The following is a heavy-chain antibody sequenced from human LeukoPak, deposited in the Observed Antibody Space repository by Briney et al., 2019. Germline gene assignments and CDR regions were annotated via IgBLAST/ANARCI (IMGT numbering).Heavy chain of an antibody. CDR1: GYTFTSYD. Sequence: GASVKVSCKASGYTFTSYDINWVRRATGQGLEWMGWMNPNSGNTGYAQKFQGRVTMTRNTSISTAYMELSSLRSEDTAVYYCARSMVGSYWGPNYYYGMDVWGQGTTVTVSS. D-gene: IGHD2-8*02. CDR2: MNPNSGNT. V-gene: IGHV1-8*01. J-gene: IGHJ6*02. CDR3: ARSMVGSYWGPNYYYGMDV.